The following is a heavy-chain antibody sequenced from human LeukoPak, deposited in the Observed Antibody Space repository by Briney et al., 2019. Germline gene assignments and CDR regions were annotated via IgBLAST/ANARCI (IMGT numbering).Heavy chain of an antibody. CDR2: INPNSGGT. D-gene: IGHD6-19*01. J-gene: IGHJ6*02. CDR1: GYTCTGYY. V-gene: IGHV1-2*02. Sequence: GASVKVSCKASGYTCTGYYMHLVRQAPGQGLEWMGWINPNSGGTNYAQKFQGRVTMTRDTSISTAYMELSRLRSDDTAVYYCARVEGGWYYYYYGMDVWGQGTTVTVSS. CDR3: ARVEGGWYYYYYGMDV.